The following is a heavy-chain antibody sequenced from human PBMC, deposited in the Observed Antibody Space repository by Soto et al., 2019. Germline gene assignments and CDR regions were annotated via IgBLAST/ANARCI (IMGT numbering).Heavy chain of an antibody. J-gene: IGHJ6*02. V-gene: IGHV4-39*01. Sequence: SETLSLTCTVSGGSISSSSYYWGWIRQPPGKGLEWIGSIYYSGSTYYNPSLKSRVTISVDTSKNQFSLKLSSVTAADTAVYYCARPGGSQRYYYYGMDVWGQGTTVTVSS. CDR3: ARPGGSQRYYYYGMDV. CDR1: GGSISSSSYY. CDR2: IYYSGST. D-gene: IGHD1-26*01.